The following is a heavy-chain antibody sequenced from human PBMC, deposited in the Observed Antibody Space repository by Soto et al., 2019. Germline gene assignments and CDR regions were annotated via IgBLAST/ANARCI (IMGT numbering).Heavy chain of an antibody. CDR1: GYTFSGYY. CDR2: INPNSGGT. J-gene: IGHJ6*02. CDR3: ARSLTEGYCTITGCYTRPLYGMXV. D-gene: IGHD2-2*02. V-gene: IGHV1-2*02. Sequence: ASLKVSCKASGYTFSGYYIHWLRQAPGQGLEWMGWINPNSGGTNYAQKFQGRVTVTRDTPTSTAYMELSRLTSDDTAVYYCARSLTEGYCTITGCYTRPLYGMXVWGQGTTVT.